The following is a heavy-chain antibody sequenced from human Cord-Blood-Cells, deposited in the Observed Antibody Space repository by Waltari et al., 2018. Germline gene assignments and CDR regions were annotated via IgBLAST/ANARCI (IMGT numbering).Heavy chain of an antibody. Sequence: QLQLQESGPGLVKPSETLSLTCTVSGGSISSSSYYWGWIRQPQGKGLEWIGSIYYSGSTYYNPSLKSRVTISVDTSKNQFSLKLSSVTAADTAVYYCAGSIAAASYYFDYWGQGTLVTVSS. V-gene: IGHV4-39*07. J-gene: IGHJ4*02. CDR2: IYYSGST. D-gene: IGHD6-13*01. CDR3: AGSIAAASYYFDY. CDR1: GGSISSSSYY.